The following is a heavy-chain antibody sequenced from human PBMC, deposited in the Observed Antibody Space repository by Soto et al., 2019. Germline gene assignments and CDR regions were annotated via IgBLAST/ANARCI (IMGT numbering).Heavy chain of an antibody. Sequence: LRLSCAASGFTFSSYSMNWVRQAPGKGLEWVSSISSSSSYIYYADSVKGRFTISRDNAKNSLYLQMNSLRAEDTAVYYCASGYDFWSGYYTPYYYYGMDVWGQGTTVTVS. CDR2: ISSSSSYI. D-gene: IGHD3-3*01. J-gene: IGHJ6*02. CDR1: GFTFSSYS. V-gene: IGHV3-21*01. CDR3: ASGYDFWSGYYTPYYYYGMDV.